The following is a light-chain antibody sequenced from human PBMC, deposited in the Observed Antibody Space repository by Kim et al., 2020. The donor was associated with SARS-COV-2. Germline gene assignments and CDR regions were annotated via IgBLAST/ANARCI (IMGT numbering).Light chain of an antibody. V-gene: IGLV3-19*01. Sequence: TVTITCRGGSLRCFHASWYQQKPGQAPVLVFYGNDHRPSGIPDRVSGSSSGDRSSLTITGAQAEDEADYYCNCRASHPYRVFFGGGTQLTVL. CDR2: GND. CDR1: SLRCFH. CDR3: NCRASHPYRVF. J-gene: IGLJ7*01.